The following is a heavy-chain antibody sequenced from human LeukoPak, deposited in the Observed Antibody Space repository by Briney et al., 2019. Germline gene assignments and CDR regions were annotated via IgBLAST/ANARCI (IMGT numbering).Heavy chain of an antibody. CDR2: INPSGGST. D-gene: IGHD5/OR15-5a*01. J-gene: IGHJ4*02. CDR1: GYTFTSYY. V-gene: IGHV1-46*01. Sequence: ATVRVSCKASGYTFTSYYMHWVRHAPGQGLEWRGIINPSGGSTRYAQTFQRRVTINRDVPTSTVYMELRSLRSEETPVYYCERSVPNYFYTRGQRDLCTVSS. CDR3: ERSVPNYFYT.